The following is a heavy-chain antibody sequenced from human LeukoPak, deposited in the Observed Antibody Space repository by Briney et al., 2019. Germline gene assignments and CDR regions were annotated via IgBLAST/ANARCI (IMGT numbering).Heavy chain of an antibody. V-gene: IGHV3-21*01. CDR3: ARDSYSSGWYSLNYYYGMDV. Sequence: PGGSLRLSCAASGFTFSSYSMNWVRQAPGKGLEWVSSISSSSSYIYYADSVKGRFTISRDNAKNSLYLQMNSLRAEDTAVYYCARDSYSSGWYSLNYYYGMDVWGQGTTVTVSS. D-gene: IGHD6-19*01. CDR2: ISSSSSYI. CDR1: GFTFSSYS. J-gene: IGHJ6*02.